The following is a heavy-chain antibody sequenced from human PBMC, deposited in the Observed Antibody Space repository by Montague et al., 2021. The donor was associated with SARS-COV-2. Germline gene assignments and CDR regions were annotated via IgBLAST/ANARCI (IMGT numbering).Heavy chain of an antibody. Sequence: PALVTPTQTLTLTCTFSGFSLSTSGMCVSWIRQPPGKALEWLALLDWDDDKYYSTSLKTRLTISKDTSKNQVVLTMTNMDPVDTATYYCARMPYDILTGSGYYGMDVWGQGTTVTVSS. CDR2: LDWDDDK. CDR3: ARMPYDILTGSGYYGMDV. J-gene: IGHJ6*02. CDR1: GFSLSTSGMC. D-gene: IGHD3-9*01. V-gene: IGHV2-70*01.